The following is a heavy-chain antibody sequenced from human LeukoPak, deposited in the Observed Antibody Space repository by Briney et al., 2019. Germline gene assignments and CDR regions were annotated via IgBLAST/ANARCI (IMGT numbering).Heavy chain of an antibody. CDR1: GFTFSSYW. D-gene: IGHD2-15*01. CDR2: IKQDGSEK. J-gene: IGHJ4*02. Sequence: GGSLRLSCAASGFTFSSYWMSWVRQAPGKGLEWVANIKQDGSEKYYVDSVKGRFAISRDNAKNSLYLQMNSLRAEDTAVYYCARGYCSGGSCFDYWGQGNLVTVSS. CDR3: ARGYCSGGSCFDY. V-gene: IGHV3-7*04.